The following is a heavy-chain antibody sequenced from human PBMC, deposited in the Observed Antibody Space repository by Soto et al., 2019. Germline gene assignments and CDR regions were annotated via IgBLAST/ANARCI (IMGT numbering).Heavy chain of an antibody. CDR3: ASRVPMITSGGVVPIPYY. V-gene: IGHV4-39*01. D-gene: IGHD3-16*01. Sequence: SETLSLTCTVSGDSISISTYYWDWIRQPPGTGLEWIGSIYYSGSTYYNPSLKNRVTISVDTSKNQFSLRVSSVTAADTAVYFCASRVPMITSGGVVPIPYYWGQGTLVTVSS. CDR2: IYYSGST. CDR1: GDSISISTYY. J-gene: IGHJ4*02.